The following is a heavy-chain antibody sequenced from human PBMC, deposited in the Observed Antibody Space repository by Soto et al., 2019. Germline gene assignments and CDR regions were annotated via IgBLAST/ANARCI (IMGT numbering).Heavy chain of an antibody. CDR1: GGSMSSYY. D-gene: IGHD3-16*01. Sequence: QVQLQESGPGLVKPSETLSLTCTVSGGSMSSYYWSWIRQPPGKGLEWIGYIYYSGSTNYNPSLKSRVTISGDTSKNQFSLKLNSVTAADTAGDYCARRWGGALDYWGQGTLVTVSS. V-gene: IGHV4-59*08. J-gene: IGHJ4*02. CDR3: ARRWGGALDY. CDR2: IYYSGST.